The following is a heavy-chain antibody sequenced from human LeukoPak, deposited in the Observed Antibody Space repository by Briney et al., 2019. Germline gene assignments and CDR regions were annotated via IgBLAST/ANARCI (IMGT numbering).Heavy chain of an antibody. Sequence: GASVKVSCKASGYTFTSYAISWVRQAPGQGLEWMGWICGYNGNTVYAQQFQGRVTMTTDTSTSTVYMDLRSLRSDDTAKYYCARSYHDSSGHLDYWGQGTLVTVSS. J-gene: IGHJ4*02. CDR1: GYTFTSYA. D-gene: IGHD3-22*01. V-gene: IGHV1-18*01. CDR2: ICGYNGNT. CDR3: ARSYHDSSGHLDY.